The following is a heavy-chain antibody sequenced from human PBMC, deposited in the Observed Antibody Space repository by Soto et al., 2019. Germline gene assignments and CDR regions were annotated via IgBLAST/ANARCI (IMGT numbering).Heavy chain of an antibody. CDR1: GGSASSADHY. D-gene: IGHD1-26*01. J-gene: IGHJ5*02. V-gene: IGHV4-31*03. CDR2: IYYTGST. Sequence: QVQLQESGPGLVKPSQTLSLTCTVSGGSASSADHYWSWIRQHPGKGLEWIGYIYYTGSTYYNPSLKSRVSISVDTSKNQFSLKLSSLTAADTAMYYCARANSVSGRSWFDTWGQGTLVTVSS. CDR3: ARANSVSGRSWFDT.